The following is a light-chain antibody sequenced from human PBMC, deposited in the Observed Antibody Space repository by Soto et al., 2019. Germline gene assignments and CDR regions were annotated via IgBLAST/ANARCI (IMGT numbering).Light chain of an antibody. CDR1: QSISNY. Sequence: DIQMTQSPSSLSASVGDRVTITCRASQSISNYLNWYQQKPGKAPKLLIYAASSLQSGVPSRFSGSGSVTDFTLTISSLQPEDFSTYYCQQSYSTPKTFGGGTEVEIK. CDR3: QQSYSTPKT. CDR2: AAS. V-gene: IGKV1-39*01. J-gene: IGKJ4*01.